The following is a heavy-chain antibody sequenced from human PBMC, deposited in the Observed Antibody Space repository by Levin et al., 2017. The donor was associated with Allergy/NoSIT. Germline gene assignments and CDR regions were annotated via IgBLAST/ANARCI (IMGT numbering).Heavy chain of an antibody. Sequence: SETLSLTCSVPGGSISSYYWSWIRQPPGKGLEWIGYIYYSGSTNYNPSLKSRVTISIDTSRNQFSLKLTSVTAADTAVYYCASRVAGGYYFNYWGQGTLVTVSS. D-gene: IGHD1-26*01. CDR3: ASRVAGGYYFNY. V-gene: IGHV4-59*01. J-gene: IGHJ4*02. CDR2: IYYSGST. CDR1: GGSISSYY.